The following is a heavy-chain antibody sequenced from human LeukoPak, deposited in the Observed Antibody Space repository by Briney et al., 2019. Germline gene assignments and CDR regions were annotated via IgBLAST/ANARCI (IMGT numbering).Heavy chain of an antibody. CDR3: ARARGSYGGNSWGYDY. D-gene: IGHD4-23*01. V-gene: IGHV3-48*01. J-gene: IGHJ4*02. CDR1: GFTFSSYS. CDR2: ISSSSSTI. Sequence: GGSLRLSCAASGFTFSSYSMNWVRQAPGKGLEWISYISSSSSTIYYADSVKGRFTISRDNAKNSLYLQMNSLRAEDTAVYYCARARGSYGGNSWGYDYWGQGTLVTVSS.